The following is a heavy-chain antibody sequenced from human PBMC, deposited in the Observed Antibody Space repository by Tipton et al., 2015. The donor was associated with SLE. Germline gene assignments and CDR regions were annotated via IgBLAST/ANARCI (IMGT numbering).Heavy chain of an antibody. CDR1: SGSISSGHW. Sequence: TLSLTCAVSSGSISSGHWWSWVRQPPGKGLEWIGEVYHSGSTNYNPSLKSRVTISVDTSKNQFSLKLSSVTAADTAVYYCARHGSLRSPLQHWGQGTLVTVSS. J-gene: IGHJ1*01. D-gene: IGHD3-3*01. CDR2: VYHSGST. V-gene: IGHV4-4*02. CDR3: ARHGSLRSPLQH.